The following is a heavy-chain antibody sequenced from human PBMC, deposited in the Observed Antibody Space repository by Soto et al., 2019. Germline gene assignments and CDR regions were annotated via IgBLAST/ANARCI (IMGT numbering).Heavy chain of an antibody. J-gene: IGHJ3*02. Sequence: EVQLLESGGGLVQPGGSLRLSCVASGFTFSSYAMTWVRQAPGKGLEWVSAIGVSGDNTYYADSVKGRFTISRDNSKNTQYLQMNSLRGEDTAVYYCTKARRVYSGSRGAFDIWGQGTMVTVSS. CDR3: TKARRVYSGSRGAFDI. CDR2: IGVSGDNT. CDR1: GFTFSSYA. D-gene: IGHD1-26*01. V-gene: IGHV3-23*01.